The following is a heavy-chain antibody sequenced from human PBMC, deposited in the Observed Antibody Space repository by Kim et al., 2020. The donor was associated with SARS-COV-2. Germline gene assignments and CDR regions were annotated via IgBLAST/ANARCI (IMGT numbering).Heavy chain of an antibody. CDR3: ARGSGSYPLYYFDY. D-gene: IGHD1-26*01. V-gene: IGHV3-9*01. J-gene: IGHJ4*02. Sequence: ADSVKGRFTISRDNAKNSLYLQMNSLRAEDTALYYCARGSGSYPLYYFDYWGQGTLVTVSS.